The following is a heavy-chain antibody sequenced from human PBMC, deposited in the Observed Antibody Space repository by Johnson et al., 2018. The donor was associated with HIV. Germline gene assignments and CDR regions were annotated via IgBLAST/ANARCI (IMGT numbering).Heavy chain of an antibody. J-gene: IGHJ3*02. V-gene: IGHV3-66*01. D-gene: IGHD5-24*01. CDR1: GFTVSSNY. Sequence: VHLVESGGGVVQPGGSLRLSCAASGFTVSSNYMSWVRQAPGKGLEWVSVIFSGGTTYYADSVKGRFIISRDNSKNTLYLQMNSLRAEDTAVYYCARACRDGYTCDAFDIWGQGTMVTVSS. CDR3: ARACRDGYTCDAFDI. CDR2: IFSGGTT.